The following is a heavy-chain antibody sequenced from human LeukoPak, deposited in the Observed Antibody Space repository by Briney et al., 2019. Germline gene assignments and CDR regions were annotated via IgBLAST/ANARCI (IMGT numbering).Heavy chain of an antibody. CDR2: IYYSGST. Sequence: PSETLSLTRTVSGGSISSYYWSWIRQPPGKGLEWIGYIYYSGSTNYNPSLKSRVTISVDTSKNQFSLKLSSVTAADTAVYYCASYSYYYDSSSYFDYWGQGTLVTVSS. CDR3: ASYSYYYDSSSYFDY. J-gene: IGHJ4*02. CDR1: GGSISSYY. D-gene: IGHD3-22*01. V-gene: IGHV4-59*01.